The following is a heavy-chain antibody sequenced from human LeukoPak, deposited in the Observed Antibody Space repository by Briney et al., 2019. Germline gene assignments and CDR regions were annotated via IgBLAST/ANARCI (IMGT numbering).Heavy chain of an antibody. J-gene: IGHJ4*02. CDR2: INPSTGGT. CDR3: ATLGEDKTDTPFDY. Sequence: ASVKVSCKTSGYTFINYYIHWIRQAPGQGLVWMGRINPSTGGTDFAQKFQGKVSMTTDTSISTAYMHLSRLGSDDTAVYYCATLGEDKTDTPFDYWGQGTLVTVSS. V-gene: IGHV1-2*06. CDR1: GYTFINYY. D-gene: IGHD3-16*01.